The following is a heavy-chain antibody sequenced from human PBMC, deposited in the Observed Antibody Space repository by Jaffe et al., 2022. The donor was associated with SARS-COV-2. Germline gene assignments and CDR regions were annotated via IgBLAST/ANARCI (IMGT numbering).Heavy chain of an antibody. CDR3: ARHGVEMATITNYYYGMDV. D-gene: IGHD5-12*01. V-gene: IGHV4-39*01. CDR1: GGSISSSSYY. J-gene: IGHJ6*02. CDR2: IYYSGST. Sequence: QLQLQESGPGLVKPSETLSLTCTVSGGSISSSSYYWGWIRQPPGKGLEWIGSIYYSGSTYYNPSLKSRVTISVDTSKNQFSLKLSSVTAADTAVYYCARHGVEMATITNYYYGMDVWGQGTTVTVSS.